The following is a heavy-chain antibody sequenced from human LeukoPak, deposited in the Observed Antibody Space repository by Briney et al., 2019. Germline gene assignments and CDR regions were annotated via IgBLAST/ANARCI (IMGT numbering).Heavy chain of an antibody. CDR1: GGSISSGDHY. D-gene: IGHD3-10*01. V-gene: IGHV4-31*03. J-gene: IGHJ5*02. CDR2: IYYSGSS. CDR3: ARGSYRSGSYNWFDH. Sequence: KPSQILSLTCTVSGGSISSGDHYWNWIRLHPGKGLEWIGYIYYSGSSYYTPSLKSRLTISVDTSKNQFSLMLSSVTAADTAVYYCARGSYRSGSYNWFDHWGQGTLVTVSS.